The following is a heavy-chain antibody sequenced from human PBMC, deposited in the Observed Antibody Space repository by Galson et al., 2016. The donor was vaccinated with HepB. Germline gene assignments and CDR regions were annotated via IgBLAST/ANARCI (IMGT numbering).Heavy chain of an antibody. V-gene: IGHV3-11*01. Sequence: SLRLSCAVSGFTISNNYMSWVRQAPGKGLEWISYISSGGTIIYYSDSVRGRFNISRDNANNSLYLQMNSLRAEDTALYYCARDPGYSSSWDDAFDIWGQGTMVTVSS. CDR3: ARDPGYSSSWDDAFDI. CDR2: ISSGGTII. D-gene: IGHD6-13*01. CDR1: GFTISNNY. J-gene: IGHJ3*02.